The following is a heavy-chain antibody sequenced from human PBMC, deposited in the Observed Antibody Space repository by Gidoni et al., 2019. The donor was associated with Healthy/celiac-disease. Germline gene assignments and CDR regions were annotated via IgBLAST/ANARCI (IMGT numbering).Heavy chain of an antibody. V-gene: IGHV4-59*01. Sequence: QVQLQESGPGLVKPSEPLSLTCPVSGGSISSYYWSWIRQPPGKGLEWIGYIYYSGSTNYNPSLKSRVTISVDTSKNQFSLKLSSVTAADTAVYYCARDSYCSGGSCSSREYYFDYWGQGTLVTVSS. D-gene: IGHD2-15*01. CDR3: ARDSYCSGGSCSSREYYFDY. CDR1: GGSISSYY. J-gene: IGHJ4*02. CDR2: IYYSGST.